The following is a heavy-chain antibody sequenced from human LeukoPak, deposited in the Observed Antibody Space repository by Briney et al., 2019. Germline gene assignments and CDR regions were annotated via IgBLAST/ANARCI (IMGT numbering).Heavy chain of an antibody. D-gene: IGHD3-22*01. V-gene: IGHV3-30*02. Sequence: PARSLRLSCAASGFTFSSYGMHCARQPPGNVLEWVAFIRYDGSNKYYADSVKGRFTISRDNSKNTLYLQMNSLRAEDTAVYYCAKGSIYDSSASFDYWGQGTLVTVSS. J-gene: IGHJ4*02. CDR1: GFTFSSYG. CDR3: AKGSIYDSSASFDY. CDR2: IRYDGSNK.